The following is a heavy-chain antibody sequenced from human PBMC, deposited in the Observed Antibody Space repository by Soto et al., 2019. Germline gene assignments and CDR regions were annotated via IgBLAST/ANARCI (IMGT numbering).Heavy chain of an antibody. D-gene: IGHD3-10*01. CDR2: INAANGDT. CDR3: ARKDYYGSGSYHFGY. V-gene: IGHV1-3*01. CDR1: GYTFSTFP. Sequence: ASVKVSCKASGYTFSTFPMHWVRQAPGQNLEWMGWINAANGDTGYSQNFQGRVTITRDTSASTAYMELSGLRSEDTAVYYCARKDYYGSGSYHFGYWGQGTRVTVSS. J-gene: IGHJ4*02.